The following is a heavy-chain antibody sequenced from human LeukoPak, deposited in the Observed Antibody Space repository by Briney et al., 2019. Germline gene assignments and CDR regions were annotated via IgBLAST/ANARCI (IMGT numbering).Heavy chain of an antibody. CDR3: ARTQHCSSTSCPHGLDS. Sequence: SQTLSLTCTVSGGSISSGGYYWSWIRQPPGKGLEWVGYLYQGGSTYYNPSLSSRVTISGDRSKNHFFLTLTSVTAADTAVYYCARTQHCSSTSCPHGLDSWGQGTLVTVSS. D-gene: IGHD2-2*01. CDR2: LYQGGST. J-gene: IGHJ4*02. V-gene: IGHV4-30-2*01. CDR1: GGSISSGGYY.